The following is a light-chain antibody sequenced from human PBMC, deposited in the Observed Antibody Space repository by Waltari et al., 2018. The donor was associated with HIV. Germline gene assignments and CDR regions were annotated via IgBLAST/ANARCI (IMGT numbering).Light chain of an antibody. CDR3: QQYYNWPPWT. V-gene: IGKV3-15*01. CDR1: QSVSNN. J-gene: IGKJ1*01. CDR2: RAS. Sequence: EIVMTQSPPTLSVSPGEGATLSCRASQSVSNNLAWYQQKPGQAPRLLFSRASTRATDVPARFSGSGSGTEFTLTISSLQSEDFAVYYCQQYYNWPPWTFGQGTKVEIK.